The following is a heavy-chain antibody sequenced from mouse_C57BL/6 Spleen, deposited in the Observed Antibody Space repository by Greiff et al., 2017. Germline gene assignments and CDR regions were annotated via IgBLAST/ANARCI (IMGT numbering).Heavy chain of an antibody. CDR2: INYDGSST. CDR3: ARGGYDYDWFAY. D-gene: IGHD2-4*01. V-gene: IGHV5-16*01. Sequence: EVKLMESEGGLVQPGSSMKLSCTASGFTFSDYYMAWVRQVPEKGLEWVANINYDGSSTYYLDSLKSRFIISRDNAKNILYLQMSSLKSEDTATYYCARGGYDYDWFAYWGQGTLVTVSA. CDR1: GFTFSDYY. J-gene: IGHJ3*01.